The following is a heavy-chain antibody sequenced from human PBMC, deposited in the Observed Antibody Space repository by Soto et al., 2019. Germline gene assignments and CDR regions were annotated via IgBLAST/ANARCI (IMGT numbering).Heavy chain of an antibody. J-gene: IGHJ5*02. D-gene: IGHD6-13*01. CDR1: GFTFSSYW. CDR3: ARDLGTTYSSPPDEDNWFDP. Sequence: PGGSLRLSCAASGFTFSSYWMHWVRQAPGKGLVWVSRINRDGSSTSYADSVKGRFTISRDNAKNTLYLQMNSLRAEDTAVYYCARDLGTTYSSPPDEDNWFDPWGQGT. CDR2: INRDGSST. V-gene: IGHV3-74*01.